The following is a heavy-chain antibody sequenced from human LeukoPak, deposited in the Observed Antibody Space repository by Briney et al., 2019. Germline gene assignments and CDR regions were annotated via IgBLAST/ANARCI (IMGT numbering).Heavy chain of an antibody. CDR3: AREWGRIAVAGGPGY. J-gene: IGHJ4*02. CDR2: ISGSGGIT. CDR1: GFTFSSYT. Sequence: PGGSLRLSCAASGFTFSSYTMSWVRQAPGKGKEWVSLISGSGGITYYADSVKGRFTISRDNSANTLYLQMSSLRVEDTAVYYCAREWGRIAVAGGPGYWGQGALVTVPS. D-gene: IGHD6-19*01. V-gene: IGHV3-23*01.